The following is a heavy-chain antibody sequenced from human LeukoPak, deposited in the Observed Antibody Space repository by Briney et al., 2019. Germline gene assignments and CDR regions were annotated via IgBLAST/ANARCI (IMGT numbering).Heavy chain of an antibody. CDR1: GFTFSSYA. V-gene: IGHV3-48*04. J-gene: IGHJ5*02. Sequence: GGSLRLSCAASGFTFSSYAMHWVRQAPGKGLEWDSYISSSSSTIYYADSVKGRFTISRDNAKNSLYLQMNSLRAEDTAVYYCARSHSGSYDWFDPWGQGTLVTVSS. CDR2: ISSSSSTI. CDR3: ARSHSGSYDWFDP. D-gene: IGHD1-26*01.